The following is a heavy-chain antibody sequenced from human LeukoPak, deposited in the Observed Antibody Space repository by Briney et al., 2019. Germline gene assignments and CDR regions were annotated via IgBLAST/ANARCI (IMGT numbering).Heavy chain of an antibody. Sequence: ASVKVSCKASGGTFSSYAISWVRQAPGQGLEWMGWISAYNGNTNYAQKLQGRVTMTTDTSTSTAYMELRSLRSDDTAVYYCARDRVGATDYYYMDVWGKGTTVTVSS. D-gene: IGHD1-26*01. J-gene: IGHJ6*03. V-gene: IGHV1-18*01. CDR3: ARDRVGATDYYYMDV. CDR2: ISAYNGNT. CDR1: GGTFSSYA.